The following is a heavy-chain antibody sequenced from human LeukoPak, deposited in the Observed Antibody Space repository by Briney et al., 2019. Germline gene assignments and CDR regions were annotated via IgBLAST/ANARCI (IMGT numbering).Heavy chain of an antibody. D-gene: IGHD3-22*01. CDR3: RYYDSSGYLDY. CDR1: GFTFSSYE. V-gene: IGHV3-48*03. J-gene: IGHJ4*02. CDR2: ISSSGSTI. Sequence: PGGSLRLSCAASGFTFSSYEMNWVRQAPGKGLEWVSYISSSGSTIYYADSVKGRFTISRDNAKNSLYLQMSSLRAEDTAVYYCRYYDSSGYLDYWGQGTLVTVSS.